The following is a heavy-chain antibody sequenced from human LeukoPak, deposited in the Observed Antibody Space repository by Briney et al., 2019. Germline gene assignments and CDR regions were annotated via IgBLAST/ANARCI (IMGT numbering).Heavy chain of an antibody. D-gene: IGHD1-26*01. Sequence: GGSLRLSCTASGFTFSDYSMSWVRQAPGKGLEWVSSISSSTTYIYYADSVKGRFTISRDNAKNSLYLQMNSLRPEDTAVYFCARGPLVGATYFDYWGQGILVTVSS. J-gene: IGHJ4*02. CDR3: ARGPLVGATYFDY. CDR1: GFTFSDYS. V-gene: IGHV3-21*01. CDR2: ISSSTTYI.